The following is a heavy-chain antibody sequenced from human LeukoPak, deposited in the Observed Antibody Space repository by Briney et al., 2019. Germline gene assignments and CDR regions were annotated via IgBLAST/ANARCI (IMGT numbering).Heavy chain of an antibody. V-gene: IGHV3-30*04. J-gene: IGHJ6*02. CDR3: ARDTEFGNVYYYYGMDV. CDR2: ISYDGSNK. D-gene: IGHD3-10*01. Sequence: AGGSLRLSCAASGFTFSSYAMHWVRQAPGKGLEWVAVISYDGSNKYYADSVKGRFTISRDNSKNTLYLQMNSLRAEDTAVYYCARDTEFGNVYYYYGMDVWGQGTTVTVSS. CDR1: GFTFSSYA.